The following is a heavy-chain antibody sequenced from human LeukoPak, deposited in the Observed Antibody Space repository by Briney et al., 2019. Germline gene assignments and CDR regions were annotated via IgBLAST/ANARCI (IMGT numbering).Heavy chain of an antibody. Sequence: PSETLSLTCAVYGGSFSGYYWSWIRQPPGKGLEWTGEINHSGSTNYNPSLKSRVTISVDTSKNQFSLKLSSVTAADTAVYYCARGRVDTAMVTLSAFDIWGQGTMVTVSS. CDR3: ARGRVDTAMVTLSAFDI. J-gene: IGHJ3*02. D-gene: IGHD5-18*01. CDR2: INHSGST. CDR1: GGSFSGYY. V-gene: IGHV4-34*01.